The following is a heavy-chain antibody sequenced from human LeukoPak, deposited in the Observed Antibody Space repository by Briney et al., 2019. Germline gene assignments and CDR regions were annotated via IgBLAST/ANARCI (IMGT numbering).Heavy chain of an antibody. CDR2: IKKDASEK. V-gene: IGHV3-7*01. D-gene: IGHD3-10*01. Sequence: GGSLRLSCAASGLTFSGYWMSWVRQTPGKGLEWVANIKKDASEKYYVDSVKGRFTISRDNAKNSLNLQMNSLRVEDTAVYYCVGGPGYWGQGTLVTVSS. J-gene: IGHJ4*02. CDR3: VGGPGY. CDR1: GLTFSGYW.